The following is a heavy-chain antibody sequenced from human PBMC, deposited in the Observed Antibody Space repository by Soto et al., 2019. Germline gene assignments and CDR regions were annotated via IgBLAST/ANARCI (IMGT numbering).Heavy chain of an antibody. CDR1: GGSISSYY. D-gene: IGHD3-10*01. J-gene: IGHJ6*02. CDR3: ARHWIDGSGTYYFYGMDV. Sequence: SETLSLTCTVSGGSISSYYWSWIRQPPGKGLEWIGYIYYSGSTNYNPSLKSRVTLSVDTSKNQFSVKLSSVTAADTAVYYCARHWIDGSGTYYFYGMDVWGQGTTVTVSS. V-gene: IGHV4-59*08. CDR2: IYYSGST.